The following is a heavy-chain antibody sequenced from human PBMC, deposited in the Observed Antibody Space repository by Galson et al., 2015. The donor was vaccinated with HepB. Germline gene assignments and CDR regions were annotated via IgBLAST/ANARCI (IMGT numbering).Heavy chain of an antibody. Sequence: SLRLSCAASGFTFSDYYMSWIRQAPGKGLEWVSYISSSGSTIYYADSVKGRFTISRDNAKNSLCLQMNSLRAEDTAVYYCARDPDPYCSSTSCYPYYFDYWGQGTLVTVSS. J-gene: IGHJ4*02. CDR3: ARDPDPYCSSTSCYPYYFDY. CDR2: ISSSGSTI. D-gene: IGHD2-2*01. CDR1: GFTFSDYY. V-gene: IGHV3-11*01.